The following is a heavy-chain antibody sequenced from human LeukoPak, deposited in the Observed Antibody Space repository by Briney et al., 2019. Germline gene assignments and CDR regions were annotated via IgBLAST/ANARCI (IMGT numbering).Heavy chain of an antibody. CDR1: GFTFSSYA. Sequence: LSGGSLRLSCAASGFTFSSYAMSWVRQAPGKGLEWVAAISGSGGSTYYADSVKGRFTISRDNSKNTLYLQMNSLRADDTAVYFCAKLQGPSPVEAAGNYFDYWGQGTLVTVSS. D-gene: IGHD6-13*01. J-gene: IGHJ4*02. CDR2: ISGSGGST. CDR3: AKLQGPSPVEAAGNYFDY. V-gene: IGHV3-23*01.